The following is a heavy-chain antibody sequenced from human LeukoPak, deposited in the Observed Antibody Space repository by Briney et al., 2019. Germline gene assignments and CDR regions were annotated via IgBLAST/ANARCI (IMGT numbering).Heavy chain of an antibody. D-gene: IGHD2-2*01. J-gene: IGHJ4*02. CDR3: ARHLSSHSSTMDGDY. V-gene: IGHV5-51*01. Sequence: GESLKISCKGSGYSFTSYWIGWVRQMPGEGLEWMGIIYPGDSDTRYSPSFQGQVTISADKSISTAYLQWSSLKASDTAMYYCARHLSSHSSTMDGDYWGQGTLVTVSS. CDR1: GYSFTSYW. CDR2: IYPGDSDT.